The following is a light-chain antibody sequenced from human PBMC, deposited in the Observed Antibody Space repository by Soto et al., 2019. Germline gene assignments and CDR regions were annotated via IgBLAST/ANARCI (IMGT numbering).Light chain of an antibody. J-gene: IGLJ3*02. Sequence: QSVLTQPASVSGSPGQSITISCTGTSSDIGGYNYVSWYQQHPGKAPKLMIYEVNNRPSGVSNRVSGSKSGNTASLTISGLQAEDEADYYCSSYSSSSTLWVFGGGTKLTVL. CDR1: SSDIGGYNY. CDR3: SSYSSSSTLWV. V-gene: IGLV2-14*01. CDR2: EVN.